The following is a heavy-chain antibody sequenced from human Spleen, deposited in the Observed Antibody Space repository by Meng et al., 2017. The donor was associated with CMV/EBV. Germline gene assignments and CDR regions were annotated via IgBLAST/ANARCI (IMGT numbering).Heavy chain of an antibody. CDR2: IKQDGSDK. CDR3: ATGLNSDSLTLDAFDI. J-gene: IGHJ3*02. D-gene: IGHD1-26*01. CDR1: GFTLSTYW. Sequence: GGSLRLSCAASGFTLSTYWMTWVRQAPGKGLESVANIKQDGSDKYYLDSVKGRFTISRDNAKNSLYLQMNSLRAEDTAIYHCATGLNSDSLTLDAFDIWGQGTMVTVSS. V-gene: IGHV3-7*03.